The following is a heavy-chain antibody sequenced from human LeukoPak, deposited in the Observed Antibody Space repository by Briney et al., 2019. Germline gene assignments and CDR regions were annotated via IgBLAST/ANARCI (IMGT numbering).Heavy chain of an antibody. CDR3: ARRQGCSSTSCPPDS. Sequence: GEYLKLSCGGSGYSVTTYWIGWVRQMPGKGLEWMGIIYPGDYDTRYRPSFQGQVTMHDDKSINAAYLQWSSLKASDTAMYYCARRQGCSSTSCPPDSWGQGTLVTVSS. J-gene: IGHJ4*02. V-gene: IGHV5-51*01. CDR1: GYSVTTYW. D-gene: IGHD2-2*01. CDR2: IYPGDYDT.